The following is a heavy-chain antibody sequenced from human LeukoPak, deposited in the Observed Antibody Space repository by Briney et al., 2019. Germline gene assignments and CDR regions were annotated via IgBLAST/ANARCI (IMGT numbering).Heavy chain of an antibody. Sequence: GGSLRLSCAASGFTFDDYAMHWVRQAPGKGLEWVSGISWNRGSIGYADSVKGRFTISRDNAKNSLYLQMNSLRAEDTALYYCAKDXSPHHSSSSGGYFQHWGQGTLVTVSS. CDR2: ISWNRGSI. CDR1: GFTFDDYA. D-gene: IGHD6-6*01. CDR3: AKDXSPHHSSSSGGYFQH. J-gene: IGHJ1*01. V-gene: IGHV3-9*01.